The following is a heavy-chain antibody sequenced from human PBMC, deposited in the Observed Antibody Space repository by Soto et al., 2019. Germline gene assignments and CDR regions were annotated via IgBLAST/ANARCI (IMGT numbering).Heavy chain of an antibody. V-gene: IGHV1-2*04. CDR1: GYTFTGYY. CDR3: ARARIAVAGIADYYYGTDV. D-gene: IGHD6-19*01. J-gene: IGHJ6*02. Sequence: ASVKVSCKDSGYTFTGYYMHWVRPAPGQGREWMGWINPTSGGTNYAQKFQGWVTMTRDTSISTAYMELRRLRSDDTAVYYCARARIAVAGIADYYYGTDVWGQGTTVTVSS. CDR2: INPTSGGT.